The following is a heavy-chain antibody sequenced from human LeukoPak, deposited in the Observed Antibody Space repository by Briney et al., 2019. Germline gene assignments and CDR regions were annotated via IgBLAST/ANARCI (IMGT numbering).Heavy chain of an antibody. CDR2: IYHSGST. Sequence: SETLSLTCTVSGYSISSGYSWGWIRQPPGKGLEWIGSIYHSGSTYYNPSLKSRVTISVDTSKNQFSLKLSSVTAADTAVYYCARVGVGATSDYWGQGTLVTVSS. D-gene: IGHD1-26*01. V-gene: IGHV4-38-2*02. CDR3: ARVGVGATSDY. CDR1: GYSISSGYS. J-gene: IGHJ4*02.